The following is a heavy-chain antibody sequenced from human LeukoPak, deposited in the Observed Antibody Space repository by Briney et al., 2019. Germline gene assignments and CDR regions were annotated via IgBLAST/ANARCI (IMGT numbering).Heavy chain of an antibody. CDR2: ISYDGSNK. V-gene: IGHV3-30*01. CDR3: ARDEAATFDY. Sequence: GGSLRLSCAASGFTFSSYAMHWVRQAPGKGLEWVAVISYDGSNKYYADSVKGRFTISRDNSKNTLYLQMNSLRAEDTAVYYCARDEAATFDYWAREPWSPSPQ. CDR1: GFTFSSYA. D-gene: IGHD1-26*01. J-gene: IGHJ4*02.